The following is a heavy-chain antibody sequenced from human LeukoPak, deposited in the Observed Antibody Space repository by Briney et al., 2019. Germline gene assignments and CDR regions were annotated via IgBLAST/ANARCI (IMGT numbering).Heavy chain of an antibody. CDR2: INHSGST. Sequence: SETLSLTCAVYGGSFSGYYWSWIRQPPGKGLEWIGEINHSGSTNYNPSLKSRVTISVDTSKNQFSLKLSSVTAADTAVYYCARLPPLSFSGYEDAFDIWGQGTMVTVSS. D-gene: IGHD5-12*01. J-gene: IGHJ3*02. CDR3: ARLPPLSFSGYEDAFDI. CDR1: GGSFSGYY. V-gene: IGHV4-34*01.